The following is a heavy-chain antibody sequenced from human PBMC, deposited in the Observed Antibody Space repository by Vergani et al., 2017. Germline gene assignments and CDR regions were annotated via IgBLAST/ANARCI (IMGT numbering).Heavy chain of an antibody. CDR3: AKDWEVVVPAATDTSYFDY. CDR2: IKQDGSED. V-gene: IGHV3-7*01. D-gene: IGHD2-2*01. J-gene: IGHJ4*02. Sequence: EVLLVESGGDLVQPGGSLRLSCEASGFNFQIYWMGWVRQTAEKGLEWVANIKQDGSEDYYVDSVKGRFTITRDNAKKFIYLQMNSLRADDTAVYYCAKDWEVVVPAATDTSYFDYWGQGTLVTVSS. CDR1: GFNFQIYW.